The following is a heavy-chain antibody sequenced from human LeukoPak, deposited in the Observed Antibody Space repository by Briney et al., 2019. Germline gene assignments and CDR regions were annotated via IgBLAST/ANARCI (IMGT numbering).Heavy chain of an antibody. CDR3: ARVIIAARPRYYMDV. J-gene: IGHJ6*03. CDR1: GYTFTSYG. Sequence: GASVKVSCKASGYTFTSYGISWVRQAPGQGLEWMGWISAYNGNTNYAQKLQGRVTMTTDTSTSTAYMELRSLRSDDTAVYYCARVIIAARPRYYMDVWGKGTTVTVSS. V-gene: IGHV1-18*01. D-gene: IGHD6-6*01. CDR2: ISAYNGNT.